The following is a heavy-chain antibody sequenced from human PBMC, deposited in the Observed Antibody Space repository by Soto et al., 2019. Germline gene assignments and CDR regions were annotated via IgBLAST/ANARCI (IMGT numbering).Heavy chain of an antibody. Sequence: GGSLRLSCAASGFIFRTYWMSWVRQAPGKGLEWVANIKQDGSEKYYVDSVKGRFTISRDNAKNSLYLQMNSLRAEDTAVYYCARDRYDLLTGYYTFDYWGQGTLVTVSS. J-gene: IGHJ4*02. V-gene: IGHV3-7*01. D-gene: IGHD3-9*01. CDR2: IKQDGSEK. CDR1: GFIFRTYW. CDR3: ARDRYDLLTGYYTFDY.